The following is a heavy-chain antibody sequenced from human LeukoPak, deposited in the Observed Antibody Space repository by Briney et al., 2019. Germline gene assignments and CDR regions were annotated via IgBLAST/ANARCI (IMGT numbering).Heavy chain of an antibody. Sequence: SETLSLTCAVYGGSFSGYYWSWIRQPPGKGLEWIGEINHSGSTNYNPSLKSRVTISVDASKNQFSLKLSSVTAADTAVYYCAXXXPAWSHDAFDIWGQGTMVTVSS. J-gene: IGHJ3*02. V-gene: IGHV4-34*01. CDR2: INHSGST. CDR1: GGSFSGYY. D-gene: IGHD2-15*01. CDR3: AXXXPAWSHDAFDI.